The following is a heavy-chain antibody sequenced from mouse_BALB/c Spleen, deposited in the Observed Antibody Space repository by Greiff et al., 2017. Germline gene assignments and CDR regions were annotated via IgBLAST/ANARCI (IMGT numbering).Heavy chain of an antibody. CDR2: INPYNDGT. CDR1: GYTFTSYV. D-gene: IGHD2-1*01. CDR3: ARGGICNYFAY. Sequence: EVKLQESGPELVKPGASVKMSCKASGYTFTSYVMHWVKQKPGQGLEWIGYINPYNDGTKYNEKFKGKATLTSDKSSSTAYMELSSLTSEDSAVYYFARGGICNYFAYRGQGTLVTVSA. J-gene: IGHJ3*01. V-gene: IGHV1-14*01.